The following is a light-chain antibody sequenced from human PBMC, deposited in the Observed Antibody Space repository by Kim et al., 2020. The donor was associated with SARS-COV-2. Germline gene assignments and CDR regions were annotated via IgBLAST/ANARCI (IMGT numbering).Light chain of an antibody. CDR1: QSISSW. J-gene: IGKJ1*01. CDR2: KAS. CDR3: QQYNSYPWT. Sequence: ASEGDRVTIPCRASQSISSWLAWYQQKPGKAPKLLIYKASSLESGVPSRFSGSGSGTEFTLTISSLQPDDFATYYCQQYNSYPWTFGQGTKVDIK. V-gene: IGKV1-5*03.